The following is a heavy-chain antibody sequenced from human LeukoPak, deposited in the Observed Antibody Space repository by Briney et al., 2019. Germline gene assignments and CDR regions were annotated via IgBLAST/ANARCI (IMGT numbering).Heavy chain of an antibody. J-gene: IGHJ3*02. D-gene: IGHD3-16*01. CDR3: ARGRRARWGHADPSAHPHTFDI. CDR1: GGAINSYY. Sequence: SETLSPTCTISGGAINSYYWTWIRQAPGRGLEWIGYVFFGGSTDYSPSLKSRVTISVDTSKNQFSLKLTSMTAADTAVYYCARGRRARWGHADPSAHPHTFDIWGQGTLVTVSS. V-gene: IGHV4-59*01. CDR2: VFFGGST.